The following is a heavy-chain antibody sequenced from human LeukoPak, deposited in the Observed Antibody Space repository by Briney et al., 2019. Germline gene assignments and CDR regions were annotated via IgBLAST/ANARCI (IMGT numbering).Heavy chain of an antibody. D-gene: IGHD3-10*01. CDR2: IIPIFGTA. CDR1: GGTFSSYA. J-gene: IGHJ4*02. Sequence: SVKVSCRASGGTFSSYAISWVRQAPGQGLEWMGGIIPIFGTATYAQKFQGRVTITADESTSTAYMELSSLRSEDTAVYYCARDSEYYGSGSYYGDPFDYWGQGTLVTVSS. V-gene: IGHV1-69*01. CDR3: ARDSEYYGSGSYYGDPFDY.